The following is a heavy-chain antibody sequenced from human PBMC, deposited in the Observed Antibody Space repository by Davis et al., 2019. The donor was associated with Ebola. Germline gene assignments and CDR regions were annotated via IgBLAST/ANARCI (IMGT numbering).Heavy chain of an antibody. V-gene: IGHV3-48*02. Sequence: GESLKISCSVSGYTVGSDFMIWARQTPGKGLEWVSHISDDSSSTYYADSVKGRFTISRDNAKNSLYLQLNTLRDEDTAVYFCVSAGWDHWGQGTLVTVSS. D-gene: IGHD2-15*01. CDR3: VSAGWDH. CDR1: GYTVGSDF. CDR2: ISDDSSST. J-gene: IGHJ4*02.